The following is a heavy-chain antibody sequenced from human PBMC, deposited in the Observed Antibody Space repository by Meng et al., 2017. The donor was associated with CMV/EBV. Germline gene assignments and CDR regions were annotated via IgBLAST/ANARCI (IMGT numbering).Heavy chain of an antibody. CDR3: ARDYRYYYGSGYDY. CDR1: GGSISSSSYD. J-gene: IGHJ4*02. D-gene: IGHD3-10*01. CDR2: IYYSGST. Sequence: SETLSLTCTVSGGSISSSSYDWGWIRQPPGKGLEWIGSIYYSGSTYYNPSLKSRVTISVDTSKNQFSLKLSSVTAADTAVYYCARDYRYYYGSGYDYWGQGTLVTVSS. V-gene: IGHV4-39*07.